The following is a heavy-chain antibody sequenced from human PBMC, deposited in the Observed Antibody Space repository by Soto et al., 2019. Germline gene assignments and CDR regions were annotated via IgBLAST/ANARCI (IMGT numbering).Heavy chain of an antibody. Sequence: PSETLCLTCTVYSGSFGGYYWSWIRQPPGKGLEWIGEINHSGSTNYNPSLKSRVTISVDTSKNQFSLKLSSVTAADTAVYYCAAYFSESYRSLNWFDPWGQGTPVTVSS. CDR3: AAYFSESYRSLNWFDP. V-gene: IGHV4-34*01. J-gene: IGHJ5*02. CDR2: INHSGST. D-gene: IGHD3-16*02. CDR1: SGSFGGYY.